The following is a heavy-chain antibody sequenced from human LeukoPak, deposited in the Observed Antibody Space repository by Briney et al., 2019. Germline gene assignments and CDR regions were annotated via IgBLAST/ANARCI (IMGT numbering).Heavy chain of an antibody. V-gene: IGHV1-2*02. Sequence: GASVKVSCKASGYTFTGYYMHWVRQAPGQGLEWMGWINPNSGGTNYAQKFQGRVTMTRDTSISTAYMELSRLRSDDTAVYYCARGRSEYYDSSGYLVEGFDYWGQGTLVTVSS. CDR3: ARGRSEYYDSSGYLVEGFDY. CDR1: GYTFTGYY. J-gene: IGHJ4*02. D-gene: IGHD3-22*01. CDR2: INPNSGGT.